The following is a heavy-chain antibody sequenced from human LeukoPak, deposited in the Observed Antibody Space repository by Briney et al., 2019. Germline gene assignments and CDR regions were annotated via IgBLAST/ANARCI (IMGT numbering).Heavy chain of an antibody. CDR3: ARLAVAGTGTEFHY. CDR1: GFTFSDYY. D-gene: IGHD6-19*01. V-gene: IGHV3-11*06. Sequence: PGGSLRLSCAASGFTFSDYYMSWIRQAPGKGLEWVSYISSSSSYTNYADSVKGRFTISRDNSKNTLYLQMNSLRAEDTAVYYCARLAVAGTGTEFHYWGQGTLVTVSS. CDR2: ISSSSSYT. J-gene: IGHJ4*02.